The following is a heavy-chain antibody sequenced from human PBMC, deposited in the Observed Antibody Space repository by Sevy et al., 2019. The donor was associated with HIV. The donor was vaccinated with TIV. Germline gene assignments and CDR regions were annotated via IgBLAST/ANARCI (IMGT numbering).Heavy chain of an antibody. J-gene: IGHJ5*02. V-gene: IGHV1-24*01. CDR3: ATVGLRYFSGSSSYQGDWFDP. D-gene: IGHD2-15*01. Sequence: ASVKVSCKVSGYTLTKLSIHWVRQAPGKGLEWMGDFDPQDDEPVYAQRFQGRLTMTGDTSIDTADIELSSLTPEDTAVYYCATVGLRYFSGSSSYQGDWFDPWGQGTRVTVSS. CDR2: FDPQDDEP. CDR1: GYTLTKLS.